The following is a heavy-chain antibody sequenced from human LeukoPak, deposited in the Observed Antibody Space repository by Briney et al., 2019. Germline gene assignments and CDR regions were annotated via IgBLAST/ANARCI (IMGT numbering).Heavy chain of an antibody. J-gene: IGHJ5*02. CDR3: ARLQFQWFDP. CDR2: IYGGGDA. Sequence: GGSLRLSCTASGFTFSITYMAGVRQAPGKGLEWVSVIYGGGDAYYADSVKGRFPIARDNSKKTPSLQMINLRVEDTAVDYCARLQFQWFDPWGQGTLVTVSS. V-gene: IGHV3-66*04. CDR1: GFTFSITY. D-gene: IGHD6-19*01.